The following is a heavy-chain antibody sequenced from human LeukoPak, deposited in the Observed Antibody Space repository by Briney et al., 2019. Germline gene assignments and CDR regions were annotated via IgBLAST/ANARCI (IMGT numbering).Heavy chain of an antibody. J-gene: IGHJ4*02. Sequence: PGGSLRLSCAASGFTFSDYYMSWIRQPPGKGLEWVSYISSSGSTIYYADSVKGRFTISRDNAKNSLYLQMNSLRAEDTAVYYCASRKVYYYDSSTDYWGQGTLVTVSS. V-gene: IGHV3-11*04. CDR1: GFTFSDYY. CDR2: ISSSGSTI. CDR3: ASRKVYYYDSSTDY. D-gene: IGHD3-22*01.